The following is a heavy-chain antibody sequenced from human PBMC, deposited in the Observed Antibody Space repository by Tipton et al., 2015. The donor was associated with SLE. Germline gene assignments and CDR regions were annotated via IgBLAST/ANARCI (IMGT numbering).Heavy chain of an antibody. J-gene: IGHJ4*02. D-gene: IGHD2-8*01. CDR3: ARDRLYYDLDY. V-gene: IGHV4-34*01. CDR2: IYYSGST. Sequence: TLSLTCAVYGGSFSGYYWSWIRQPPGKGLEWIGSIYYSGSTHYNPSLKSRVTISVDTSKNQFSLKLSSVTAADTAMYYCARDRLYYDLDYWGQGTLVTVSS. CDR1: GGSFSGYY.